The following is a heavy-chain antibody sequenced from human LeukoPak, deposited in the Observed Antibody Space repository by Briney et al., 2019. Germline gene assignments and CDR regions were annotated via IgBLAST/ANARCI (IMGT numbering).Heavy chain of an antibody. J-gene: IGHJ4*02. CDR1: GYTFTTYD. D-gene: IGHD6-13*01. CDR2: MNPNSGNT. CDR3: ARVSIAAAVTPYYFDY. Sequence: GASVKVSCKASGYTFTTYDINWVRQAAGQGLEWMGWMNPNSGNTGYAQRFQGRVTVTRDTSISTAYMELNSLRAEDTAVYYCARVSIAAAVTPYYFDYWGQGTLVTVSS. V-gene: IGHV1-8*01.